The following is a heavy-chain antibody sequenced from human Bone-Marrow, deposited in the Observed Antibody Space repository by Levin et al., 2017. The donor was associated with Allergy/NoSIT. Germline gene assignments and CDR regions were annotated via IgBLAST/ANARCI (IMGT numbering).Heavy chain of an antibody. CDR3: AKDYCTTATCRSSPLNNVPLDY. D-gene: IGHD2-8*01. Sequence: AGGSLRLSCVASGFTFRTYAMTWVRQAPGKGLEWVSTFTASGRTYFADSVKGRFSISRDDSENTLYLHMSSLRAEDSAVYYCAKDYCTTATCRSSPLNNVPLDYWGPGTLVTVSS. CDR1: GFTFRTYA. J-gene: IGHJ4*02. V-gene: IGHV3-23*01. CDR2: FTASGRT.